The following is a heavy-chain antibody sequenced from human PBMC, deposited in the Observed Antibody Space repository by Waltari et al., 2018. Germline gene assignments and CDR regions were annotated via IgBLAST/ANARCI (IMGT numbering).Heavy chain of an antibody. D-gene: IGHD3-10*01. Sequence: EVQLVESGGGLVKPGGSLRLSCAASGFTFSSYSMTWVRQAPGKGLEWVSSISSSSSYIYYADSVKGRFTISRDNAKNSLYLQMNSLRAEDTAVYYCARDRGTMVRSEGYWGQGTLVTVSS. CDR1: GFTFSSYS. CDR3: ARDRGTMVRSEGY. CDR2: ISSSSSYI. V-gene: IGHV3-21*01. J-gene: IGHJ4*02.